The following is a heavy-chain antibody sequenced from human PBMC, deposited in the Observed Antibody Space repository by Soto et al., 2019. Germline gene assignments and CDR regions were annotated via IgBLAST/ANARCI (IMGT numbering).Heavy chain of an antibody. CDR1: GFTFSSYG. J-gene: IGHJ4*02. V-gene: IGHV3-33*01. CDR2: IWYDGSNK. CDR3: ARERAAAGSFDY. Sequence: QVQLVESGGGVVQPGRSLRLSCAASGFTFSSYGMHWVRQAPGKGLEWVAVIWYDGSNKYYADSVKGRFTISRDNSKNTLNLQMNSLKAEDKAVYYCARERAAAGSFDYWGQGTLVTVSS. D-gene: IGHD6-13*01.